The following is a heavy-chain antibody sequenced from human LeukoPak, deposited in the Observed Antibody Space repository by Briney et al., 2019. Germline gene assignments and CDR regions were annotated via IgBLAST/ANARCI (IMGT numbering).Heavy chain of an antibody. CDR2: IHYSGRT. V-gene: IGHV4-59*08. Sequence: SETLSLTCTVPGGSISGYSWNWIRQPPGKGLEWIGYIHYSGRTNYNPSLRSRVTISVDPSRNQFSLKLSSVTAADTAVYYCARLILGWLDHFDSWGQGALVSVSS. CDR3: ARLILGWLDHFDS. D-gene: IGHD3/OR15-3a*01. CDR1: GGSISGYS. J-gene: IGHJ4*02.